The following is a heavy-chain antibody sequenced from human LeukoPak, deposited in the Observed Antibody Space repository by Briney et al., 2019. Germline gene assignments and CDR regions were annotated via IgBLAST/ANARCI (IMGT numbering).Heavy chain of an antibody. D-gene: IGHD3-3*01. V-gene: IGHV3-23*01. CDR2: ISGSGGST. J-gene: IGHJ4*02. Sequence: GGSLRLSCAAPGFTFSSYAMSWVRQAPGKGLEWVSAISGSGGSTYYADSVKGRFTISRDNSKNTLYLQMNSLRAEDTAVYYCAKVGSYYDFWSGYLSYFDYWGQGTLVTVSS. CDR3: AKVGSYYDFWSGYLSYFDY. CDR1: GFTFSSYA.